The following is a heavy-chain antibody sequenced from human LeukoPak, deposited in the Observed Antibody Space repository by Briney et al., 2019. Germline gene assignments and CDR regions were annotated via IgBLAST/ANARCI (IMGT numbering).Heavy chain of an antibody. CDR3: ARDGGAAAGY. Sequence: GGSLRLSCAASGFIFSSYEMNWVRQAPGKELEWVSYISSGGSSTYYGDSVKGRFTISRDNSKNTLYLQMNSLRAEDTAVYYCARDGGAAAGYWGQGTLVTVSS. J-gene: IGHJ4*02. CDR1: GFIFSSYE. D-gene: IGHD6-13*01. CDR2: ISSGGSST. V-gene: IGHV3-48*03.